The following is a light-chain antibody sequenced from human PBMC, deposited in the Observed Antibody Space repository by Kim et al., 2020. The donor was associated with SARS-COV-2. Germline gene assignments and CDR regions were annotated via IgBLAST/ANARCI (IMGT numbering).Light chain of an antibody. CDR3: QAWDNRVTLV. CDR2: EDT. J-gene: IGLJ2*01. Sequence: SYELTQPPSVSVSPGQTASITCSGDRWGDKYVCWYRQKPGQSPVLVMYEDTKRASGSPERFAGCKAGCRGTVTIRGAQARDEADYYCQAWDNRVTLVCGG. V-gene: IGLV3-1*01. CDR1: RWGDKY.